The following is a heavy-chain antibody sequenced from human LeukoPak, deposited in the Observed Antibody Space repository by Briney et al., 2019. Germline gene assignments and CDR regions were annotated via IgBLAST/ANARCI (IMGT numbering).Heavy chain of an antibody. D-gene: IGHD3-10*02. CDR2: ISSSGSTI. J-gene: IGHJ6*04. Sequence: PGGSLRLSWAASGFIFSSYEMNWVRQAPGKGLEWVSYISSSGSTIYYADSVKGRFTISRDNAKNSLYLQMNGLRAEDTAVYYCAELGITMIGGVWGKGTTVIISS. CDR3: AELGITMIGGV. CDR1: GFIFSSYE. V-gene: IGHV3-48*03.